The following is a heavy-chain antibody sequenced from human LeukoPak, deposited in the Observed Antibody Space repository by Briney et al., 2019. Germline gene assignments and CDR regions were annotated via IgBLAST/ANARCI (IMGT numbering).Heavy chain of an antibody. Sequence: NSSETLSLTCTVSGGSISSYYWSWIRQPPGKGLEWIGYIYYSGNTNYNPSLKSRVTISVDTSKNQFSLKLSSVTAADTAVYYCARSGEDYYDSSGTFDPWGQGTLVTVSS. CDR3: ARSGEDYYDSSGTFDP. CDR1: GGSISSYY. D-gene: IGHD3-22*01. V-gene: IGHV4-59*01. CDR2: IYYSGNT. J-gene: IGHJ5*02.